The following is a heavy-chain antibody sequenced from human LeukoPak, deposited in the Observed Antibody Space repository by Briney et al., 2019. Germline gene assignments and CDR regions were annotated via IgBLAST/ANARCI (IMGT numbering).Heavy chain of an antibody. CDR2: SSNSSSYT. D-gene: IGHD2-8*01. Sequence: GGSLTLSCAASGFTFSDYYKSWIREATGKGLEWVSYSSNSSSYTNYADSVKRRFTISRDNAKNSLYLQMNSLRVEDTAVYYCARVLSRGSFDYWGQGTLVTVSS. CDR1: GFTFSDYY. J-gene: IGHJ4*02. V-gene: IGHV3-11*06. CDR3: ARVLSRGSFDY.